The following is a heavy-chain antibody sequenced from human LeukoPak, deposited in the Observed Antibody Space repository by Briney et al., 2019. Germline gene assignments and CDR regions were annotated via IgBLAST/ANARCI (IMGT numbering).Heavy chain of an antibody. CDR1: GFTFSIYW. D-gene: IGHD2-15*01. Sequence: GGSLRLSCAASGFTFSIYWVHWGREAPGKGLEWVSSIYSWRRYIYYTDSVKGRFTISRDNAKNSLYLQIYSMRAEDTAVYYCARDTCSGVSCYRFDPWGQGTLVTVSS. J-gene: IGHJ5*02. V-gene: IGHV3-21*01. CDR3: ARDTCSGVSCYRFDP. CDR2: IYSWRRYI.